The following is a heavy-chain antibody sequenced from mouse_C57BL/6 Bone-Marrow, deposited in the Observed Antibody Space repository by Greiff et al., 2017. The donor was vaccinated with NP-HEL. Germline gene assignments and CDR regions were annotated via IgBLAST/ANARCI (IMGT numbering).Heavy chain of an antibody. D-gene: IGHD1-1*01. Sequence: VQLQQSGTVLARPGASVKMSCKTSGYTFTSYWMHWVKQRPGQGLEWIGAIYPGNSDTSYNQKFKGKAKLTAVTSASTAYMELSSLTNEDSAVYYCTKATVVACHWYFDVWGTGTTVTVSS. CDR2: IYPGNSDT. V-gene: IGHV1-5*01. CDR3: TKATVVACHWYFDV. J-gene: IGHJ1*03. CDR1: GYTFTSYW.